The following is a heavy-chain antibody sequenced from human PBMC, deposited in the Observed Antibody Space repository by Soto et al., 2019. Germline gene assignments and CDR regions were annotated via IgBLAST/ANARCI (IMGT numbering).Heavy chain of an antibody. V-gene: IGHV3-30-3*01. J-gene: IGHJ4*02. CDR3: ARPRLEDYYGSGSYYPDY. D-gene: IGHD3-10*01. CDR1: GFTFSSYA. Sequence: QVQLVESGGGVVQPGRSLRLSCAASGFTFSSYAMHWVRQAPGKGLEWVAVISYDGSNKYYADSVKGRFTISRDNSKNPLYLQMNSLRAEDTAVYYCARPRLEDYYGSGSYYPDYWGQGTLVTVSS. CDR2: ISYDGSNK.